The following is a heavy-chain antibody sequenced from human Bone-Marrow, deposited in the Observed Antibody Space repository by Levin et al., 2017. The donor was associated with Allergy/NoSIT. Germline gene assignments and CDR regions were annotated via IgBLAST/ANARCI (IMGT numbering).Heavy chain of an antibody. CDR1: GYTFTSYD. CDR2: MNPNSGNT. D-gene: IGHD2-21*02. J-gene: IGHJ6*02. V-gene: IGHV1-8*01. CDR3: ARRMVPYIVVVTAIPNGNYYYYGMDV. Sequence: GASVKVSCKASGYTFTSYDINWVRQATGQGLEWMGWMNPNSGNTGYAQKFQGRVTMTRNTSISTAYMELSSLRSEDTAVYYCARRMVPYIVVVTAIPNGNYYYYGMDVWGQGTTVTVSS.